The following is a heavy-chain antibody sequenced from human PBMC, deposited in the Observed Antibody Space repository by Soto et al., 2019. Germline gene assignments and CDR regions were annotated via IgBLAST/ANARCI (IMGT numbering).Heavy chain of an antibody. CDR2: ISSSSSNI. D-gene: IGHD5-12*01. V-gene: IGHV3-21*01. Sequence: PGGSLRLSCAASGFTFSTCSMNWVRQAPWKGLEWVSSISSSSSNIYYADSVKGRFTISRDNAKNSLYLQMNSLRADDTAVYYCARDNGYDAATLDYWGQGTLVTVSS. J-gene: IGHJ4*02. CDR1: GFTFSTCS. CDR3: ARDNGYDAATLDY.